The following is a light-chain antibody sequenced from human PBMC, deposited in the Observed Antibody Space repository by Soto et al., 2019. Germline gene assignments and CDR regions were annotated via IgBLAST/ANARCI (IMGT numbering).Light chain of an antibody. CDR2: DVT. CDR1: SSDVGAFDY. CDR3: SSYAGSNNWV. Sequence: QSVLTQPPSASGSRGQSVAISCTGTSSDVGAFDYVSWYQHHPGKVPKLLIYDVTKRPSGVPDRFSGSKSGNTASLTVSGLQAEDEADYYCSSYAGSNNWVFGGGTQL. J-gene: IGLJ3*02. V-gene: IGLV2-8*01.